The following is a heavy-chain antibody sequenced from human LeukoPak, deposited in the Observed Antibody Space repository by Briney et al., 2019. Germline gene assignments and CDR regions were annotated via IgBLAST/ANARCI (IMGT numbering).Heavy chain of an antibody. CDR2: IYTSGST. CDR1: GGSISSYY. CDR3: ASDYYYGSGSFMVDY. D-gene: IGHD3-10*01. Sequence: SETLSLTCTVSGGSISSYYWSWIRQPAGKGLEWIGRIYTSGSTYYNPSLKSRVTISVDTSKNQFSLKLSSVTAADTAVYYCASDYYYGSGSFMVDYWGQGTLVTVSS. V-gene: IGHV4-4*07. J-gene: IGHJ4*02.